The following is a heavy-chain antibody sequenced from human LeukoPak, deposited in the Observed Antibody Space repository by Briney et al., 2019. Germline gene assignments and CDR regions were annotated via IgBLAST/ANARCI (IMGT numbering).Heavy chain of an antibody. CDR2: IYYSGST. D-gene: IGHD6-13*01. V-gene: IGHV4-61*08. CDR1: GDSISSTDSY. CDR3: ARVDSSNWYEYRGYFDY. J-gene: IGHJ4*02. Sequence: SETLSLTCTVFGDSISSTDSYWGWIRQPPGKALEWIATIYYSGSTNYNPSLKSRVTISVDTSKNQFSLKLSSVTAADTAVYYCARVDSSNWYEYRGYFDYWGQGTLVTVSS.